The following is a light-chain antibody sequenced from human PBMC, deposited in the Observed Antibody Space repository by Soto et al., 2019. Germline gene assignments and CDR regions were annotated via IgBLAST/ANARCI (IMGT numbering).Light chain of an antibody. J-gene: IGKJ2*01. Sequence: EVVLTQSPGTLSFSPGERATLSCRAIQSVSSSDLAWYQQKPGQAPRLLIYGASSRATGIPDRFSGSGSGTDFTLTISRLEPEDFAVYYCQQYGSSLMYTFGQGT. V-gene: IGKV3-20*01. CDR2: GAS. CDR3: QQYGSSLMYT. CDR1: QSVSSSD.